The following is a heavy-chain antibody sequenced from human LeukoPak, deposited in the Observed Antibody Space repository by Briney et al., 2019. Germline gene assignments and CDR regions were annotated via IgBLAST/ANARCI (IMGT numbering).Heavy chain of an antibody. D-gene: IGHD2/OR15-2a*01. V-gene: IGHV3-23*01. J-gene: IGHJ4*02. CDR2: ISGSGGST. Sequence: GALRLSCAASGFTFSSYGMSWVRQAPGKGLEWVSAISGSGGSTYYADSVKGRFTISRDNSKNTLYLQMNSLRAEDTAVYYCARGPSGGNRLWMDYWGQGTLVTVSS. CDR3: ARGPSGGNRLWMDY. CDR1: GFTFSSYG.